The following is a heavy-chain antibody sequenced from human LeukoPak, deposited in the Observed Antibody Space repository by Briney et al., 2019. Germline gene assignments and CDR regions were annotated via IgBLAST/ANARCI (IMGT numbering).Heavy chain of an antibody. CDR1: GASISGHY. D-gene: IGHD5-24*01. J-gene: IGHJ4*02. CDR2: IYHSGAT. V-gene: IGHV4-59*11. CDR3: ARGNGMATFPWDS. Sequence: SETLSLTCLVSGASISGHYWSWLRQPPGKGLEWIGYIYHSGATRYTSSLKSRVTMSLDTSKNSFSLKLSAVTAADTAVYYCARGNGMATFPWDSWGQGTLVTVSS.